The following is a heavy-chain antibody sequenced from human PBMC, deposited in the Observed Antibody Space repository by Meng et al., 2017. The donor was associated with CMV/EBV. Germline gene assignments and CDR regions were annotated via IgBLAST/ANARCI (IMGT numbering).Heavy chain of an antibody. V-gene: IGHV4-61*01. D-gene: IGHD2-2*01. Sequence: GSLRLSCTVSGASVATDSYYWGWIRQPPGKGLEWIGYIYNTGSTKYNPSLQTRVTVSVDTPKNQFSLKLSSVTAADTAVYYCAREYCSSTSCYSDAFDIWGQGTMVTVSS. CDR2: IYNTGST. J-gene: IGHJ3*02. CDR3: AREYCSSTSCYSDAFDI. CDR1: GASVATDSYY.